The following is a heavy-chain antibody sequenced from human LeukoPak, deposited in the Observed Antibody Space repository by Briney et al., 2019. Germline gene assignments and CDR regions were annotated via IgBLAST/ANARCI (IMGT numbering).Heavy chain of an antibody. Sequence: ASVKVSCKASGYSFTSYGITWVRQAPGQGLEWMGWINPYNGNTNYVQKLQGRVTMTTDTSTSTAYMDLRSLRSDDTAVYYCARDFTTGYYRIDYWGQGTLVTVSS. CDR1: GYSFTSYG. V-gene: IGHV1-18*01. D-gene: IGHD3-9*01. CDR2: INPYNGNT. J-gene: IGHJ4*02. CDR3: ARDFTTGYYRIDY.